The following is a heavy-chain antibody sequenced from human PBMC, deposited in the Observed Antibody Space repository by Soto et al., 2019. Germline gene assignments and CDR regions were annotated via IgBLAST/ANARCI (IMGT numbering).Heavy chain of an antibody. Sequence: GGSLRLSCAAFGFSFSSYSMQWVRQTPGKGLEWVAVISYDGSNKYYADSVKGRFTISRDNSKNTLYLQMNSLRPEDTAVYYCARVYSSLDYGIDYWGQGTLVTVSS. D-gene: IGHD6-6*01. V-gene: IGHV3-30-3*01. CDR1: GFSFSSYS. CDR2: ISYDGSNK. J-gene: IGHJ4*02. CDR3: ARVYSSLDYGIDY.